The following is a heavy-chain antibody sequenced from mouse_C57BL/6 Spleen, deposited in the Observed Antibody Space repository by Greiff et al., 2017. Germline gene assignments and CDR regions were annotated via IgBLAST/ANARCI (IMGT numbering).Heavy chain of an antibody. CDR2: INPGSGGT. Sequence: VQLQQSGAELVRPGTSVKVSCKASGYAFTNYLIEWVKQRPGQGLEWIGVINPGSGGTNYNEKFKGKATLTADKSSSTAYMQLSSLTSEDSAVYFCAREAYGSRGYCDVWGTGTTVTVSS. J-gene: IGHJ1*03. CDR3: AREAYGSRGYCDV. D-gene: IGHD1-1*01. CDR1: GYAFTNYL. V-gene: IGHV1-54*01.